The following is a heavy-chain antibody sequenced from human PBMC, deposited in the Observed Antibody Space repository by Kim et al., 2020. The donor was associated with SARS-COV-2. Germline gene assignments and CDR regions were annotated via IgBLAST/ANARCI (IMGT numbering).Heavy chain of an antibody. CDR1: GYTFTSYG. J-gene: IGHJ6*03. CDR2: ISAYNGNT. V-gene: IGHV1-18*01. CDR3: ARVDYYGSGSYYTYYYYYYMDV. Sequence: ASVKVSCKASGYTFTSYGISWVRQAPGQGLAWMGWISAYNGNTNYAQKLQGRVTMTTDTSTSTAYMELRSLRSDDTAVYYCARVDYYGSGSYYTYYYYYYMDVWGKGTTVTVSS. D-gene: IGHD3-10*01.